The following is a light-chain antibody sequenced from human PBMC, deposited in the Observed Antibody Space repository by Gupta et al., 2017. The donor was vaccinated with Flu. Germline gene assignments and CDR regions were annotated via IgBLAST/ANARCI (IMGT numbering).Light chain of an antibody. CDR3: QQYYTTPWT. J-gene: IGKJ1*01. Sequence: DIVMTQSPDSLAVSLGERATINCKSSQNVLYISNNKNYLAWYQQKPGQPPKLLIYWASTRESGVPDRFSDSGFGTDFTLTISSLQAEDVAVYYCQQYYTTPWTFGQGTSVEIK. CDR2: WAS. V-gene: IGKV4-1*01. CDR1: QNVLYISNNKNY.